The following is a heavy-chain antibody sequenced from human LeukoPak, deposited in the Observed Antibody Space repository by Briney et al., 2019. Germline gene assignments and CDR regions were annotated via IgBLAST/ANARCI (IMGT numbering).Heavy chain of an antibody. CDR2: ISDNGGST. CDR3: AKTIVIPIALGVFDY. J-gene: IGHJ4*02. CDR1: GFTFSSSA. D-gene: IGHD3-16*02. Sequence: GGSLRLSCAASGFTFSSSAMSWVRQAPGKGLEWVSTISDNGGSTYYADSVKGRFTISRHNSKNTLYLQMNSLRAEDTAIYYCAKTIVIPIALGVFDYWGQGTLVTVSS. V-gene: IGHV3-23*01.